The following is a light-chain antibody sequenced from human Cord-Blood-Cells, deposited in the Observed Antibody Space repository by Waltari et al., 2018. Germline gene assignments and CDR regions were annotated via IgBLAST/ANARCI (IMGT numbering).Light chain of an antibody. Sequence: EIVMTQSPATLSLSPGERATFSCRASQSVSSNLAWYQQKPGQAPRLLIYGASTRATGIPARFSCSGSGTEFTLTISSLQSEDFAVYYCQQYNNWPPYTFGQGTKLEIK. J-gene: IGKJ2*01. V-gene: IGKV3-15*01. CDR2: GAS. CDR1: QSVSSN. CDR3: QQYNNWPPYT.